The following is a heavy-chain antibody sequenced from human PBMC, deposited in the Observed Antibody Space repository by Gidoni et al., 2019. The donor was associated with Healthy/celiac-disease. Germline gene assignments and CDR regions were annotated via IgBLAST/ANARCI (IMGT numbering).Heavy chain of an antibody. CDR1: GGTFSSYA. CDR2: IIPIFGTA. Sequence: QVQLVQSGAEVTKPGSSVKVSCKASGGTFSSYAISWVRQAPGQGLEWMGGIIPIFGTANYAQKFQGRVTITADESTSTAYMELSSLRSEDTAVYYCARDNKGYSYAHDAFDIWGQGTMVTVSS. J-gene: IGHJ3*02. D-gene: IGHD5-18*01. CDR3: ARDNKGYSYAHDAFDI. V-gene: IGHV1-69*01.